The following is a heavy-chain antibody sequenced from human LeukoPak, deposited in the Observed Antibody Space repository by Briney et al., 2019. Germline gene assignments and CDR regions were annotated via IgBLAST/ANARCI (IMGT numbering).Heavy chain of an antibody. J-gene: IGHJ4*02. V-gene: IGHV3-23*01. Sequence: LGGSLRLSCAASGFTFSSYAMSRVRQAPGKGPEWVSVISASGGSTYYADSVKGRFTISRDNSKNTLYLQMNSLRAEDTAVYYCAKGYCSSTSCSYFDYWGQGTLVTVSS. CDR1: GFTFSSYA. CDR2: ISASGGST. D-gene: IGHD2-2*01. CDR3: AKGYCSSTSCSYFDY.